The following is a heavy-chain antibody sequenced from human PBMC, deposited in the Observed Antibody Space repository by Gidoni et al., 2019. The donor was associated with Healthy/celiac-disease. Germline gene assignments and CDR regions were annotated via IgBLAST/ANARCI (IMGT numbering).Heavy chain of an antibody. V-gene: IGHV3-21*01. CDR1: GSTFSSYS. J-gene: IGHJ4*02. D-gene: IGHD1-26*01. Sequence: EVQLVESGGGLVKPGGSLRLSGAASGSTFSSYSMNWVRQAPGKGLAWVSSISSSSSYIYYADSVKGRFTISRDNAKNSLYLQMNSLRAEDTAVYYCARDDGGSYFDYWGQGTLVTVSS. CDR3: ARDDGGSYFDY. CDR2: ISSSSSYI.